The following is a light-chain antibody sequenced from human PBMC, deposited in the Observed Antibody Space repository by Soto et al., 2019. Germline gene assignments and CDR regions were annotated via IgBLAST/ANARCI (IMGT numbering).Light chain of an antibody. CDR3: QQANSFPYA. CDR1: QGIGSC. CDR2: AAS. Sequence: DIQMTQSPSSVSASVGDRVTITCRASQGIGSCLAWYQQKPGKAPNLLIYAASSLQSGVPSRFSGSGSGTDFSLTISSLQPEDFATYYCQQANSFPYAFGQGTKLEIK. V-gene: IGKV1D-12*01. J-gene: IGKJ2*01.